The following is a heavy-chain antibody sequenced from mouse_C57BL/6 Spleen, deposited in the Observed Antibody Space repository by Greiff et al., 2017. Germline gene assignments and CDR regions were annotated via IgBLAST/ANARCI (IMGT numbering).Heavy chain of an antibody. CDR1: GYTFTYYY. CDR3: AREDPGDFDY. CDR2: INPYNGGT. J-gene: IGHJ2*01. Sequence: VQLQQSGPVLVKPGASVKMSCKASGYTFTYYYMNWVKQSHGKSLEWIGVINPYNGGTSYNQKFKGKATLTVDKSSSTAYMELNSLTSEDSAVYYCAREDPGDFDYWGQGTTLTVSS. V-gene: IGHV1-19*01. D-gene: IGHD4-1*01.